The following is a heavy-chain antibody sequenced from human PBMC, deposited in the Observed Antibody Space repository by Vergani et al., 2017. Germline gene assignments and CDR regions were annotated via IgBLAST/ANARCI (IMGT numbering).Heavy chain of an antibody. CDR3: ATNDRARQPPGGY. CDR1: GYTFNGYY. Sequence: QVQLVQSGTEVKKPGASVKVSCKASGYTFNGYYIHWVRQAPGQGLEYMGWIDPNSDSTNYAQKFQGRVTMTRDTSISTAYMELSRLRSDDTAVYYCATNDRARQPPGGYWGQGSLVTVSS. V-gene: IGHV1-2*02. CDR2: IDPNSDST. J-gene: IGHJ4*02. D-gene: IGHD1-14*01.